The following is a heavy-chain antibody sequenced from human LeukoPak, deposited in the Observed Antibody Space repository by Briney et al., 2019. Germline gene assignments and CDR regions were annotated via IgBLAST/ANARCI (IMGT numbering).Heavy chain of an antibody. V-gene: IGHV3-66*01. Sequence: GGSLRLSCAASGFSFSNAWMNWVRQAPGKGLEWVSIIYSGGSTYYADSVKGRFTISRDNSKNTLYLQMNSLRAEDTAVYYCARDISSGYYDAFDIWGQGTMVTVSS. CDR2: IYSGGST. D-gene: IGHD3-22*01. J-gene: IGHJ3*02. CDR3: ARDISSGYYDAFDI. CDR1: GFSFSNAW.